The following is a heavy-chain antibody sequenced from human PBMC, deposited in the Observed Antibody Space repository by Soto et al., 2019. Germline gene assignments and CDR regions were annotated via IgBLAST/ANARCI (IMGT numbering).Heavy chain of an antibody. V-gene: IGHV1-2*02. Sequence: QVQVVQSGAEVKKPGASVKVSCKASGYTFTGYYMHWVRQAPGQGLEWMGWINGNSGGTKYAQKFQGRVTMTRDTSNSTAYLELGRLTTDDTAVYYWARAGLKTLEMATTFWGQGTLVTVSS. J-gene: IGHJ4*02. D-gene: IGHD3-16*01. CDR2: INGNSGGT. CDR1: GYTFTGYY. CDR3: ARAGLKTLEMATTF.